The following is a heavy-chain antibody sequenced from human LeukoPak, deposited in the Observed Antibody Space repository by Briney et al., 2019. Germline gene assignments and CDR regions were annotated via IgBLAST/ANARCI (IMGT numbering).Heavy chain of an antibody. CDR3: ARDVYAGGAVYWFDP. D-gene: IGHD3-16*01. CDR2: IYYSGST. CDR1: GGSISSGDYY. V-gene: IGHV4-30-4*08. J-gene: IGHJ5*02. Sequence: PSETLSLTCTVSGGSISSGDYYWSWIRQPPGKGLEWIGYIYYSGSTYYNPSLKSRVTISVDTSKNQFSLNLSSVTAADTAVYYCARDVYAGGAVYWFDPWGQGTLVTVSS.